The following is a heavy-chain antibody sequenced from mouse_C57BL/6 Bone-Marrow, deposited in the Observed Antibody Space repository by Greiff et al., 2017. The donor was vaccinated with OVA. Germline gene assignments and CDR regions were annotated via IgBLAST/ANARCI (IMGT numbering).Heavy chain of an antibody. CDR3: TGPSTGRFAY. CDR2: IRLKSDNYAT. J-gene: IGHJ3*01. V-gene: IGHV6-3*01. Sequence: EVKLEESGGGLVQPGGSMKLSCVASGFTFSNYWMNWVRQSPEKGLEWVAQIRLKSDNYATPYAESVKGRFTISRDDSKSSVYLQMNNLRAEDTGIYYCTGPSTGRFAYWGQGTLVTVSA. CDR1: GFTFSNYW. D-gene: IGHD4-1*02.